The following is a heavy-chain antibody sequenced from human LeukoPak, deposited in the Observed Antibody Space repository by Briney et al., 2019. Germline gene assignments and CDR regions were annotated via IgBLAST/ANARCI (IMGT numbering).Heavy chain of an antibody. J-gene: IGHJ4*02. V-gene: IGHV5-51*01. CDR3: ARQYNGEWDYYDSSGYAFGY. CDR2: IYPGDSQT. Sequence: GDSLKISCKASGYIFSNYWITWVRQMPGKGLEWMGIIYPGDSQTRYRPPFQGQVTISADKSISTAYLQWSSLKASDTAMYYRARQYNGEWDYYDSSGYAFGYWGQGTLVTVSS. CDR1: GYIFSNYW. D-gene: IGHD3-22*01.